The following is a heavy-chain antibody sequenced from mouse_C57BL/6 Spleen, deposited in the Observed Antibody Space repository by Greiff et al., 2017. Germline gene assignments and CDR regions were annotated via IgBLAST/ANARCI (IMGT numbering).Heavy chain of an antibody. Sequence: QVQLQQPGAELVRPGSSVKLSCKASGYTFTSYWMHWVKQRPIQGLEWIGNIDPSHSETHYNQKFKDKATLTVDKSSSTAYMQLSSLTSEDSAVYYCARAGDAMDYWGQGTSVTVSS. CDR1: GYTFTSYW. J-gene: IGHJ4*01. V-gene: IGHV1-52*01. CDR2: IDPSHSET. CDR3: ARAGDAMDY.